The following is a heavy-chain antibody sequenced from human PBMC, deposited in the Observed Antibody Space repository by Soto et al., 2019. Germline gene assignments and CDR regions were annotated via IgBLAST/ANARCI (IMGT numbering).Heavy chain of an antibody. CDR1: GGSFSGYY. CDR2: ITHSGST. V-gene: IGHV4-34*01. D-gene: IGHD2-15*01. Sequence: SETLSLTCAVYGGSFSGYYWSWIRQPPGKGLEWFGEITHSGSTNYNPSRKSRVTMSADTSKNQFSLTLNSVTAAATPVPYSATGRRSRYCSGGCCHNWFDPWGQGTRVTVSS. CDR3: ATGRRSRYCSGGCCHNWFDP. J-gene: IGHJ5*02.